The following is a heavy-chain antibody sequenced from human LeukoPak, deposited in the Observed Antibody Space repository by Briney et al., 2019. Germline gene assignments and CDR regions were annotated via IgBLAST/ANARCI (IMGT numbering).Heavy chain of an antibody. D-gene: IGHD5-12*01. CDR1: GFTFSRYW. Sequence: GGSLRLSCATSGFTFSRYWMICVRQAPGKGLECVASIKEDGSEKYHVDSVKRRFTVSRDNAKNALYLQMSSLRVEHTIVYYCARYTGSHTFDYWGQGTPVTVSS. CDR2: IKEDGSEK. V-gene: IGHV3-7*05. J-gene: IGHJ4*02. CDR3: ARYTGSHTFDY.